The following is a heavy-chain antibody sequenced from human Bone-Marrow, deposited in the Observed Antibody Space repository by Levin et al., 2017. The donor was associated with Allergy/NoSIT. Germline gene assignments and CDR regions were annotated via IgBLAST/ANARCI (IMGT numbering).Heavy chain of an antibody. D-gene: IGHD2-2*01. CDR1: GFTFSSYS. V-gene: IGHV3-21*01. Sequence: GGSLRLSCAASGFTFSSYSMNWVRQAPGKGLEWVSSISSSSSYIYYADSVKGRFTISRDNAKNSLYLQMNSLRAEDTAVYYCARGRDCSSTSCYVAYDYYMDVWGKGTTVTVSS. CDR3: ARGRDCSSTSCYVAYDYYMDV. J-gene: IGHJ6*03. CDR2: ISSSSSYI.